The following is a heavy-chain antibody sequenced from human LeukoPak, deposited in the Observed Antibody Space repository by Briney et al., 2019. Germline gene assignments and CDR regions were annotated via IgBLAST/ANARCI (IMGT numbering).Heavy chain of an antibody. CDR2: ISWNSGSI. J-gene: IGHJ4*02. CDR1: GFTFDDYA. D-gene: IGHD6-13*01. V-gene: IGHV3-9*03. CDR3: AKDRDSSSWYYFDY. Sequence: GRSLRLSCAASGFTFDDYAMHWVRQAPGKGLEWASGISWNSGSIGYADSVKGRFTISRDNAKNSLYLQMNSLRAEDMALYYCAKDRDSSSWYYFDYWGQGTLVTVSS.